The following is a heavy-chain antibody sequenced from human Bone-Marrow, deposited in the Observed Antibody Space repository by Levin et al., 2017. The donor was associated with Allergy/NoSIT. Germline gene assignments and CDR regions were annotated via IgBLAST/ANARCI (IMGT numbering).Heavy chain of an antibody. CDR2: ISTSGRT. CDR3: AGALYYSDTNGFYSV. D-gene: IGHD3-22*01. Sequence: TSETLSLTCTVSGGSIYSYYWSWIRQSPGKGLEWIGYISTSGRTNYNPSLRSRVTISVDTSKNQVSLRLSSVTAADTAVYYCAGALYYSDTNGFYSVWGQGTLLTVSS. CDR1: GGSIYSYY. J-gene: IGHJ4*02. V-gene: IGHV4-4*08.